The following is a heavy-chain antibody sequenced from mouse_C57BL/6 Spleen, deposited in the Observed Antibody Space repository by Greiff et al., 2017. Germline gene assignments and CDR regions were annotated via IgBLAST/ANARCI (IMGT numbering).Heavy chain of an antibody. CDR3: ARDKIYDGYYGYAMDY. V-gene: IGHV5-4*01. CDR2: ISDGGSYT. J-gene: IGHJ4*01. CDR1: GFTFSSYA. D-gene: IGHD2-3*01. Sequence: EVQLVESGGGLVKPGGSLKLSCAASGFTFSSYAMSWVRQTPEKRLEWVATISDGGSYTYYPDNVKGRFTISRDYAKNNLYLQMSHLKSEDTAMYYCARDKIYDGYYGYAMDYWGQGTSVTVSS.